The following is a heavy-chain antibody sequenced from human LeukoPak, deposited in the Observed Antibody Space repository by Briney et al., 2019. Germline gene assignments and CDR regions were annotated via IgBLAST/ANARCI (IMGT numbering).Heavy chain of an antibody. CDR1: GGAISSYY. V-gene: IGHV4-4*07. CDR3: ARVYSGYDLPGSLANYYFDY. D-gene: IGHD5-12*01. CDR2: FYSGGST. Sequence: SETLSLTCTGSGGAISSYYWSWLRQPAGKGLEWIGRFYSGGSTDYNPSLKSRVTMSVDTSKNQFSLKLSSVTAADTAVYYCARVYSGYDLPGSLANYYFDYWGQGTLVTVSS. J-gene: IGHJ4*02.